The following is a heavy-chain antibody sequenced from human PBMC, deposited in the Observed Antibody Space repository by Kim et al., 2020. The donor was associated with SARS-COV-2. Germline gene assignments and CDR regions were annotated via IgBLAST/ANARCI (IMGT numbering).Heavy chain of an antibody. CDR2: IYYSGST. V-gene: IGHV4-59*01. CDR3: ARSHFWSALLFDY. CDR1: GGSISSYY. J-gene: IGHJ4*02. D-gene: IGHD3-3*02. Sequence: SETLSLTCTVSGGSISSYYWSWIRQPPGKGLEWIGYIYYSGSTNYNPSLKSRVTISVDTSKNQFSLKLSSVTAADTAVYYCARSHFWSALLFDYWGQGTLVTVSS.